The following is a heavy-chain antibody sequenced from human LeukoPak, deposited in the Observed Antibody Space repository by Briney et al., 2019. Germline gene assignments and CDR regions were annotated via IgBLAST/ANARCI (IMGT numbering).Heavy chain of an antibody. V-gene: IGHV4-61*01. CDR1: GGSVGSGSYY. CDR2: IYYSGST. Sequence: PSETLSLTCTVSGGSVGSGSYYWSWIRQPPGKGLEWIGYIYYSGSTNYNPSLKRRVTISVDTSKNQFSLKLTSVTAADTAVYYCARQNQLPYPLFSPAEFDHWGLGTLVVVSS. J-gene: IGHJ4*02. D-gene: IGHD1-14*01. CDR3: ARQNQLPYPLFSPAEFDH.